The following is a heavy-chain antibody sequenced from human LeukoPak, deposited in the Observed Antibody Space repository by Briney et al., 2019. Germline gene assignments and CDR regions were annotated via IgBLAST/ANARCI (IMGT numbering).Heavy chain of an antibody. D-gene: IGHD5-18*01. CDR2: ISGSGGHT. CDR1: GFTFTSYA. Sequence: GGSLRLSCAASGFTFTSYAMTWVRQAPGKGLEWVSGISGSGGHTYNADSVEGRFTISRDNSKNTVSLQLSSLRVEDTAVYFCAKDREDSAMISGVFDLWGRGTLVTVSS. V-gene: IGHV3-23*01. CDR3: AKDREDSAMISGVFDL. J-gene: IGHJ2*01.